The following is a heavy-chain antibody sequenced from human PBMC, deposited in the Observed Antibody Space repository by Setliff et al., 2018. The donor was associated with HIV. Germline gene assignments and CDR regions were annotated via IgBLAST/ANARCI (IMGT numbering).Heavy chain of an antibody. CDR3: ARQDSYSYGYNYFDY. CDR2: IYYSGST. J-gene: IGHJ4*02. Sequence: SETLSLTCTVSGGSISSSSYYWGWIRQPPGKGLEWIGSIYYSGSTYYNPSLKSRVTISVDTSKNQFSLKLSSVTAADTAMYYCARQDSYSYGYNYFDYWGQGTLVTVSS. CDR1: GGSISSSSYY. V-gene: IGHV4-39*01. D-gene: IGHD5-18*01.